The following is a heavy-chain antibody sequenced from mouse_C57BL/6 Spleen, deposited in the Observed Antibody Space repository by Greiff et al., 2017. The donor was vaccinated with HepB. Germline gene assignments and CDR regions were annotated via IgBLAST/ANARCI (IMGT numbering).Heavy chain of an antibody. CDR1: GYAFTNYL. Sequence: QVQLKESGAELVRPGTSVKVSCKASGYAFTNYLIEWVKQRPGQGLEWIGVTNPGSGGTNYNEKFKGKATLTADKSSSTAYMQLSSLTSEDSAVYFCARIYDGYYEGFAYWGQGTLVTVSA. CDR2: TNPGSGGT. CDR3: ARIYDGYYEGFAY. D-gene: IGHD2-3*01. V-gene: IGHV1-54*01. J-gene: IGHJ3*01.